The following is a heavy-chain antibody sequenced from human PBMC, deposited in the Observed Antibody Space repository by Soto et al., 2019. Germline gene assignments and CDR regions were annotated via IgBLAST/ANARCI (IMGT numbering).Heavy chain of an antibody. V-gene: IGHV3-48*02. Sequence: GGSLRLSCAASGFTFSSYSMNWVRQAPGKGLEWVSYISSSSSTIYYADSVKGRFTISRDNAKNSLYLQMNSLRDEDTAVYYCACLAWFGDPVPPFDCWGQGIVVTVSS. CDR3: ACLAWFGDPVPPFDC. CDR1: GFTFSSYS. CDR2: ISSSSSTI. D-gene: IGHD3-10*01. J-gene: IGHJ4*02.